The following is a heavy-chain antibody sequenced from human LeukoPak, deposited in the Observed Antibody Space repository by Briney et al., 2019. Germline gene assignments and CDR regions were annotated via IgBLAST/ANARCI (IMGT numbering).Heavy chain of an antibody. V-gene: IGHV4-59*10. CDR3: ARQASEGRRYSSSWYYFDY. CDR1: GGSFSGYY. D-gene: IGHD6-13*01. Sequence: SETLSLTCAVYGGSFSGYYWSWIRQPAGKGLEWIGRIYTSGSTNYNPSLKSRVTMSVDTSKNQFSLKLSSVTAADTAVYYCARQASEGRRYSSSWYYFDYWGQGTLVTVSS. CDR2: IYTSGST. J-gene: IGHJ4*02.